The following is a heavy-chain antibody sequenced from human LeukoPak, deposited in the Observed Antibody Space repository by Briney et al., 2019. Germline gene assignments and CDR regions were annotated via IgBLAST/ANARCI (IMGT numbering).Heavy chain of an antibody. CDR2: ISAYNGNT. V-gene: IGHV1-18*01. D-gene: IGHD2-21*02. CDR1: GGTFSSYA. J-gene: IGHJ4*02. Sequence: ASVKVSCKASGGTFSSYAISWVRQAPGQGLEWMGWISAYNGNTNYAQKLQGRVTMTTDTSTSTAYMELRSLRSDDTAVYYCARDGPGGDIRDYWGQGTLVTVSS. CDR3: ARDGPGGDIRDY.